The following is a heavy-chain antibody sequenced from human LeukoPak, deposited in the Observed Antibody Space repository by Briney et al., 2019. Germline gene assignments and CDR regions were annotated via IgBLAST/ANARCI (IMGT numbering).Heavy chain of an antibody. CDR3: ARDTAEGVLSLDV. Sequence: RGSLRLSCAASLFTFSRSGMHWVRQAPGKGPEWVAVIWYDGSKQYYTESVKGRFTISRDNSKNTLDLQMSSLSVEDTAVYYCARDTAEGVLSLDVWGQGTAVTVCS. V-gene: IGHV3-33*01. J-gene: IGHJ6*02. CDR1: LFTFSRSG. CDR2: IWYDGSKQ. D-gene: IGHD2-8*01.